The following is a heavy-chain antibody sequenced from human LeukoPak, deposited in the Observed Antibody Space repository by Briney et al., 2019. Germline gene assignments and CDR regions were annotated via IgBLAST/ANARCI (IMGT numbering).Heavy chain of an antibody. CDR2: IDPDGSVA. D-gene: IGHD3-16*01. CDR3: GRELGRGGSAFDV. Sequence: TGGSLRLSCEASGFSLSNHWMHWVRQAPGKGLVWVAHIDPDGSVANYGDSVKGRFTISRDNAKNTLYLQMDSLRAEDTAVYYCGRELGRGGSAFDVWGQGTMVTVSS. V-gene: IGHV3-74*01. CDR1: GFSLSNHW. J-gene: IGHJ3*01.